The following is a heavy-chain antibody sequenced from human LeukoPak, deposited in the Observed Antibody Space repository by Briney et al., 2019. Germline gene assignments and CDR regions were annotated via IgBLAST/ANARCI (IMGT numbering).Heavy chain of an antibody. Sequence: SETLSLTCTVSGGSISSYYWSWIRQPPGKGLEWIGYIYYSGSTNYNPSLKSRVTISVDTSKNQFSLKLCSVTAADTAVYYCARDSSSWYRGWFDPWGQGTLVTVSS. J-gene: IGHJ5*02. CDR1: GGSISSYY. CDR3: ARDSSSWYRGWFDP. D-gene: IGHD6-13*01. V-gene: IGHV4-59*01. CDR2: IYYSGST.